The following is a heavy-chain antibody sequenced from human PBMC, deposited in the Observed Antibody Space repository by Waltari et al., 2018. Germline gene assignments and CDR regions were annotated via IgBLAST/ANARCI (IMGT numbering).Heavy chain of an antibody. CDR1: GYSISSGYY. CDR2: IYHSGST. J-gene: IGHJ5*02. V-gene: IGHV4-38-2*02. CDR3: ARDTLGYCSGGSCPP. D-gene: IGHD2-15*01. Sequence: QVQLQESGPGLVKPSETLSLTCTVSGYSISSGYYWGWIRQPPGKGLEWIGSIYHSGSTYYNPSLKSRVTISVDTSKNQFSLKLSSVTAADTAVYYCARDTLGYCSGGSCPPWGQGTLVTVSS.